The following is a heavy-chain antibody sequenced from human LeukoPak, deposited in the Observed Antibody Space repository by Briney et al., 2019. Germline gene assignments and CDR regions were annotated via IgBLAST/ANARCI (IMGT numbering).Heavy chain of an antibody. Sequence: GGSLRLSCAASGFVFSDYSMNWVRQAPGKGLEWLANIRGSGCGMGSGNYYAGSVRGRFTISRDNAKNSLYLQMNSLRSDDTAFYYCARDDNWGFDYWGQGALVTVSS. D-gene: IGHD7-27*01. J-gene: IGHJ4*02. CDR3: ARDDNWGFDY. V-gene: IGHV3-21*05. CDR1: GFVFSDYS. CDR2: IRGSGCGM.